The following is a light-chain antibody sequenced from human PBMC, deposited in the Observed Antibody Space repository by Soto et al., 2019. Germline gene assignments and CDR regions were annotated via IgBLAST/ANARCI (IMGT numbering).Light chain of an antibody. Sequence: DTQMTQSPSTLSASIGDRVTITCRASQDIVRWLAWYQQKPGKAPKLLIYKASILESGVPSRFSGSGSGTEFTLTISSLQPDEFATYYCQEHNSYSRAFGQGTRVEI. CDR3: QEHNSYSRA. CDR1: QDIVRW. J-gene: IGKJ1*01. CDR2: KAS. V-gene: IGKV1-5*03.